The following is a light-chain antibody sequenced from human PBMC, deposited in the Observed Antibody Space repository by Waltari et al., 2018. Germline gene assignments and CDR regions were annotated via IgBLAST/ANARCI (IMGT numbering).Light chain of an antibody. CDR2: AAS. V-gene: IGKV1-8*01. CDR1: QGISSY. Sequence: AIRITQPPSSLSASTGAIVTTTCRASQGISSYLAWYQQKPGKAPKVLIYAASTLQTGVPSRFSGTGSGTDFTLTISCLQSEDFATYFCQQYHDYPWTFGQGTKVEI. CDR3: QQYHDYPWT. J-gene: IGKJ1*01.